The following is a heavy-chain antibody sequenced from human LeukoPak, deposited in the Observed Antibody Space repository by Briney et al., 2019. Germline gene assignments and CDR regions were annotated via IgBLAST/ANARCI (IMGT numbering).Heavy chain of an antibody. CDR1: GYIFTNYY. Sequence: GASVKVSCKASGYIFTNYYMHWVRQAPEQGLEWMGWINPNSGDTGYAQRFQGRVTMTRDTSISTAYMELSRLTSDDTAVYYCARVPPIMYEGYSAYDLGHWGQGTLVTVPS. J-gene: IGHJ4*02. D-gene: IGHD5-12*01. V-gene: IGHV1-2*02. CDR3: ARVPPIMYEGYSAYDLGH. CDR2: INPNSGDT.